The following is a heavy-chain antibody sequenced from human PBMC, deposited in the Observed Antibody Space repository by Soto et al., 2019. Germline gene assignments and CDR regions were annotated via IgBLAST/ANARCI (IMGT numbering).Heavy chain of an antibody. CDR2: ISGSGGST. D-gene: IGHD2-2*01. J-gene: IGHJ4*02. V-gene: IGHV3-23*01. CDR1: GFTFSSYA. Sequence: TGGSLRLSCAASGFTFSSYAMSWVRQAPGKGLEWVSAISGSGGSTYYADSVKGRFTISRDNSKNTLYLQMNSLRAEDTAVYYCAKDGVQAWGGRYCSSTSCYALNHTFDYWGQGTLVTVSS. CDR3: AKDGVQAWGGRYCSSTSCYALNHTFDY.